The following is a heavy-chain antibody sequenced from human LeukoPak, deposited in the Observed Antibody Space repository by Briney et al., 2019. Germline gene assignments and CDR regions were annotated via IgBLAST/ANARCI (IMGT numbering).Heavy chain of an antibody. CDR2: ITASGGNT. V-gene: IGHV3-23*01. D-gene: IGHD5-18*01. CDR3: ANGNGYSYGRYYFDY. Sequence: GGSLRLACAASGFTFSSYAMGWVRQAPGKGLGWLSAITASGGNTYYADSVNGRFTISRDNSKNTLYLQVNSLRAEDTAVYYCANGNGYSYGRYYFDYWGQGTLVTVSS. CDR1: GFTFSSYA. J-gene: IGHJ4*02.